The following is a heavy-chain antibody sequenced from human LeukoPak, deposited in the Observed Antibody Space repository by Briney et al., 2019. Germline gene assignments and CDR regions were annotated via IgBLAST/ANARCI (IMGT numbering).Heavy chain of an antibody. J-gene: IGHJ4*02. Sequence: SETLSLTCTVSGDSTSSDRYYGGWVRQPPGKGLEWIGNIYYSGSTYYNPSLKSRVTMSVDTPKNQFFLKLNSVTAADTAVYYCARGRPYSGGYHLDYWGQGTLVTVSA. D-gene: IGHD1-26*01. CDR1: GDSTSSDRYY. V-gene: IGHV4-39*01. CDR3: ARGRPYSGGYHLDY. CDR2: IYYSGST.